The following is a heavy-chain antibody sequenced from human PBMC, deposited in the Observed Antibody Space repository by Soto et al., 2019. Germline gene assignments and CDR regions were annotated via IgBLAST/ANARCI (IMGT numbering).Heavy chain of an antibody. V-gene: IGHV3-23*01. CDR1: GFTFSSYA. CDR3: ARIVEQYDILTVEGLDY. CDR2: ISGSGGGT. J-gene: IGHJ4*02. D-gene: IGHD3-9*01. Sequence: EMELLESGGGLVQPGGSLRLSCEASGFTFSSYAMSWVRQAPGQGLEWVSDISGSGGGTYYAASVRGRFTISRDNSKNTVYLQMNSLRAEDTAVYFCARIVEQYDILTVEGLDYWGQGTLVTVSS.